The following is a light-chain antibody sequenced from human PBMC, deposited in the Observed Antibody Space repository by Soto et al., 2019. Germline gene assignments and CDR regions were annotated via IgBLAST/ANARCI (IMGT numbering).Light chain of an antibody. V-gene: IGKV3-15*01. CDR1: QSVSSN. CDR3: QQYNNWPLT. CDR2: GAS. Sequence: EIVVTQSPATLSVSPGERATLSSRASQSVSSNLAWYMQKPGQAPRLLIYGASTRATGIPARFSGSGSGTEFTLTISSLQSEDFAVYYCQQYNNWPLTFGGGTKVEIK. J-gene: IGKJ4*01.